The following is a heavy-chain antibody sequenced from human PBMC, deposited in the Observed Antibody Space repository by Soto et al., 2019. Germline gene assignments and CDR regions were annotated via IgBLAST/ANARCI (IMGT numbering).Heavy chain of an antibody. CDR2: IWYDGSNK. J-gene: IGHJ6*02. CDR1: GFTFSSYG. D-gene: IGHD3-3*01. V-gene: IGHV3-33*01. Sequence: LRLSCAASGFTFSSYGMHWVRQAPGKGLEWVAVIWYDGSNKYYADSVKGRFTISRDNSKNTLYLQMNSLRAEDTAVYYCAREGGYYDFWSGYWDYYYYGMDVWGQGTTVTVSS. CDR3: AREGGYYDFWSGYWDYYYYGMDV.